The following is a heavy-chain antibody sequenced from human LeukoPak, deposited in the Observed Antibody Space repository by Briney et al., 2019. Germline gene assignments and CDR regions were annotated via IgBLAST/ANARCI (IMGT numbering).Heavy chain of an antibody. CDR1: GFTVSSNY. Sequence: GGSLRLSCAASGFTVSSNYMSWVRQAPGKGLEWVSVIYSGGSTYYAGSVKGRFTISRDNSKNTLYLQMNSLRAEDTAVYYCAKAASFTIFGVGGYWGQGTLVTVSS. D-gene: IGHD3-3*01. CDR3: AKAASFTIFGVGGY. J-gene: IGHJ4*02. V-gene: IGHV3-53*05. CDR2: IYSGGST.